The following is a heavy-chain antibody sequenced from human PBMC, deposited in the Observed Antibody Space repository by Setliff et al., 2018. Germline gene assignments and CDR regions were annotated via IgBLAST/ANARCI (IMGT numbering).Heavy chain of an antibody. Sequence: GASVKVSCKASGGTFSSYAISWVRQAPGQGLEWMGGIIPILGIANYAQKFQGRVTITADESTSTAYMELSSLRSEDTAVYYCAKHIGDSSGYQTDAFDIWGQGTMVTVSS. D-gene: IGHD3-22*01. CDR2: IIPILGIA. J-gene: IGHJ3*02. V-gene: IGHV1-69*10. CDR3: AKHIGDSSGYQTDAFDI. CDR1: GGTFSSYA.